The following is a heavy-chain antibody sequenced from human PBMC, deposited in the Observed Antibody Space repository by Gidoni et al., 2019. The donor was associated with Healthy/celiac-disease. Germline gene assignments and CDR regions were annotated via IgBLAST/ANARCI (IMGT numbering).Heavy chain of an antibody. D-gene: IGHD3-10*01. CDR1: GGASSSGGCY. V-gene: IGHV4-31*03. CDR3: ARASTYYSGSGSYLLPLDY. Sequence: QVQLQESGPGLVKPSQTLSVTCTVSGGASSSGGCYWSWIRQHPGKGLEWIGYIYYSGSTYYHPSLQSRVTISVDPSKNQFSLTLSSVTAAATAVYYCARASTYYSGSGSYLLPLDYWGQGILVTVSS. J-gene: IGHJ4*02. CDR2: IYYSGST.